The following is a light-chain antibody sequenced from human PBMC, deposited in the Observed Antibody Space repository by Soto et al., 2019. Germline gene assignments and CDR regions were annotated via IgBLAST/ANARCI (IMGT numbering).Light chain of an antibody. V-gene: IGLV2-14*03. Sequence: QSALTQPASVSGSPGQSITISCTGTSSDVGGYNYVSWYQQHPGKAPKLMIYDVSNRPSGVSNRFSGSKSGNTASLTISGLQAEDESDYYCSSSTSSTIYVFGTGTKITVL. CDR1: SSDVGGYNY. CDR3: SSSTSSTIYV. J-gene: IGLJ1*01. CDR2: DVS.